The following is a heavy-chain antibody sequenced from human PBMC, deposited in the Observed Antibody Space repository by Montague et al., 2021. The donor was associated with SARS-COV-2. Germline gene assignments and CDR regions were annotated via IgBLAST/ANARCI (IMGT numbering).Heavy chain of an antibody. D-gene: IGHD3-22*01. V-gene: IGHV3-48*03. CDR2: IRNTGATM. CDR1: GFLFSSYE. CDR3: ARAGGDYYYDSSGFLY. Sequence: SLRLSCAASGFLFSSYELNWVRQAPGKGLEWVSYIRNTGATMYYADSVKDRFTISRDNAKNSLYLQMISLRVEDTAVYYCARAGGDYYYDSSGFLYWGQGILVTVSS. J-gene: IGHJ4*02.